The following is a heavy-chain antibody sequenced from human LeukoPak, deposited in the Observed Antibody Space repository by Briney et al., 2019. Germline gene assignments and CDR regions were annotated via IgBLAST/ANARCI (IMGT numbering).Heavy chain of an antibody. CDR2: ISSSVSTI. D-gene: IGHD3-10*01. V-gene: IGHV3-11*01. J-gene: IGHJ6*03. Sequence: GGPLRLSCAASGFTFSHYYMSWIRQAPGKGLVWVSYISSSVSTICYADSVKGRFTISRDNAKNSLYLQMNSLRAEDTAVYYCARDQVLQLYYYYYYMDVWGKGTTVTVSS. CDR3: ARDQVLQLYYYYYYMDV. CDR1: GFTFSHYY.